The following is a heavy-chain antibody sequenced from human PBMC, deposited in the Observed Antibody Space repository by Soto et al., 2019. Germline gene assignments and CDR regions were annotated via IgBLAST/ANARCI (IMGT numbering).Heavy chain of an antibody. D-gene: IGHD3-22*01. CDR1: GGSISSGGYY. V-gene: IGHV4-31*03. J-gene: IGHJ4*02. CDR3: AREVDYYDSSGYFDY. Sequence: SETLSLTCTVSGGSISSGGYYWSWIRQHPGKGLEWIGYFYYSGSTYYNPSLKSRVTISLDTSKSQFSLKLSSVTAADTAVYYCAREVDYYDSSGYFDYWGQGTLVTVSS. CDR2: FYYSGST.